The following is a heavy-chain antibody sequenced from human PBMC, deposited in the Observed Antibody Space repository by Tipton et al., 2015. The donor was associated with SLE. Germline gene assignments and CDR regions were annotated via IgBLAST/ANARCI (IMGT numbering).Heavy chain of an antibody. CDR1: GGSISTYY. Sequence: GLVKPSETLSLSCIVSGGSISTYYWTWVRQSPEKGLEWIGHIHYSGITNYNPSLESRVTISIDTSQNQFSLSLTSVTAADTAVYYCATMGYKSDYWGQGTLVTVSS. CDR3: ATMGYKSDY. D-gene: IGHD5-12*01. CDR2: IHYSGIT. J-gene: IGHJ4*02. V-gene: IGHV4-59*01.